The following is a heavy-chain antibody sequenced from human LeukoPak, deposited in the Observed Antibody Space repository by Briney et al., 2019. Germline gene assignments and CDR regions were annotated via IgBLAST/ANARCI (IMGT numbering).Heavy chain of an antibody. D-gene: IGHD6-13*01. V-gene: IGHV3-30*18. CDR2: ISYDGSNK. CDR3: AKGSPYSSSWYAADLFDY. Sequence: GGSLRLSCAASGFTFSSYGMHWVGQAPGKGLEGVAVISYDGSNKYYADSVKGRFTISRDNSKNTLYLQMNSLRAEDTAVYYCAKGSPYSSSWYAADLFDYWGQGTLVTVSS. J-gene: IGHJ4*02. CDR1: GFTFSSYG.